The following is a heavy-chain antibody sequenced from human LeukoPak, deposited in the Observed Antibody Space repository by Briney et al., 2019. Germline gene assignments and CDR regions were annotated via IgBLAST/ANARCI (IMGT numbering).Heavy chain of an antibody. J-gene: IGHJ5*02. D-gene: IGHD3-3*01. V-gene: IGHV3-23*01. CDR2: ISGSTGTT. CDR3: AKEPQGGNYASWTGYYFDN. Sequence: GGSLRLSCVASGFTFNDFAMSWVRQAPGKGLEGVSGISGSTGTTYYADSVKGRFTISRDNSKNTLYLHMNSLRAEDTAVYYCAKEPQGGNYASWTGYYFDNWGQGTLVTVSS. CDR1: GFTFNDFA.